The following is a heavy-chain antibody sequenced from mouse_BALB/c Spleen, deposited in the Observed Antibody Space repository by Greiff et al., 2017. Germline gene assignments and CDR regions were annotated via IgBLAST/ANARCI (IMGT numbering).Heavy chain of an antibody. CDR1: GYTFTDYW. V-gene: IGHV1-69*01. CDR3: ARYDGYYGD. D-gene: IGHD2-3*01. CDR2: IDTSDSYT. Sequence: QVQLQQPGAELVMPGASVKMSCKASGYTFTDYWMHWVKQRPGQGLEWIGAIDTSDSYTSYNQKFKGKATLTVDESSSTAYMQLSSLTSEDSAVYYCARYDGYYGDWGEGTTVTVAS. J-gene: IGHJ1*01.